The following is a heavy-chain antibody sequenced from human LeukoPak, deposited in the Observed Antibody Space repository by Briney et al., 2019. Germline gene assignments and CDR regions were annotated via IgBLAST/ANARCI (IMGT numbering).Heavy chain of an antibody. CDR1: GGSISSSSYY. D-gene: IGHD1-26*01. V-gene: IGHV4-39*07. Sequence: NPSETLSLTCTVSGGSISSSSYYWGWIRQPPGRGLEWIGSIYYSGSTYYNPSLKSRVTISVDTSKNQFSLNLSSVTAADTAFYYCATGPWGATDYWGQGTLVTVSS. J-gene: IGHJ4*02. CDR2: IYYSGST. CDR3: ATGPWGATDY.